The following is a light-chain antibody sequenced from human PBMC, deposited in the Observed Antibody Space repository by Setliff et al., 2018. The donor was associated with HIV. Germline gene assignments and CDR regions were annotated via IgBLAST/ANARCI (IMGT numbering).Light chain of an antibody. Sequence: QAVVTQEPSLTVSPGGTVTLTCGSSTGAVTSGLYPYWFQQKPGQAPRTLIYDTSNKRSWTPARFSGSLLGGKAALTLSGAQPEDEADYYCFLSYSGARRVFGGGTKVTVL. CDR1: TGAVTSGLY. V-gene: IGLV7-46*01. CDR3: FLSYSGARRV. CDR2: DTS. J-gene: IGLJ3*02.